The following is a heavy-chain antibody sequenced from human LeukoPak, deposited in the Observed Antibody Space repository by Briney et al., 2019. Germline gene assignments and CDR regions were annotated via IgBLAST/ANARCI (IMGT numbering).Heavy chain of an antibody. D-gene: IGHD3-22*01. CDR2: VHPADSDT. V-gene: IGHV5-51*01. CDR1: GYRFTRYW. Sequence: GESLKISCQGSGYRFTRYWIGWVRQMPGKGLGWMGIVHPADSDTRYSTSFEGQVTISADKSISTAYLQWSSLKASDTAMYYCARRAFDSSGYFDYWGQGTLVTVSS. CDR3: ARRAFDSSGYFDY. J-gene: IGHJ4*02.